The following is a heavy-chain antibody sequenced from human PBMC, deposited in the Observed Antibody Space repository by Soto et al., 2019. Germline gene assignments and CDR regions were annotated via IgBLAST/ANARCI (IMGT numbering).Heavy chain of an antibody. CDR3: ATTSSNSLDA. CDR1: SGSISSGHW. J-gene: IGHJ6*02. Sequence: SETLSLTCAVSSGSISSGHWWNWVRQPPGKGLEWIGEIYHSGSTNYNPSLKSRVTVSVDKSMNQFSLKLTSVTAADTAVYYCATTSSNSLDAWGQGTTVTVSS. D-gene: IGHD4-4*01. V-gene: IGHV4-4*02. CDR2: IYHSGST.